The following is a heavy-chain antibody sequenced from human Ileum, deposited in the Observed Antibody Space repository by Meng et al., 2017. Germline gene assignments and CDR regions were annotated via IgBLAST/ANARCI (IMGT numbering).Heavy chain of an antibody. CDR3: ARAGGNFKANDY. J-gene: IGHJ4*02. D-gene: IGHD4-23*01. CDR2: IYHSGST. V-gene: IGHV4-38-2*01. Sequence: GSLRLSCAVSGYSISSGYYWGWIRQPPGKGLEGIGSIYHSGSTYYNPSLKSRVTVSVDTSKNQFSLNLRSMTAADTAVYYCARAGGNFKANDYWGQGTLVTVSS. CDR1: GYSISSGYY.